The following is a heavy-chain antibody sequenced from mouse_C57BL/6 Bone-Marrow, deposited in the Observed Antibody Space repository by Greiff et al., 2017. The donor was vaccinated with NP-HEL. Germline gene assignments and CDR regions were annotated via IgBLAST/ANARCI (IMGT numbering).Heavy chain of an antibody. J-gene: IGHJ3*01. D-gene: IGHD2-4*01. CDR2: IRSKSNNYAT. V-gene: IGHV10-1*01. CDR3: VSPHYDYGQAWFAY. Sequence: GGGLVQPKGSLKLSCAASGFSFNTYAMNWVRQAPGKGLEWVARIRSKSNNYATYYADSVKDRFTISRDDSESMLYLQMNNLKTEDTAMYYCVSPHYDYGQAWFAYWGQGTLVTVSA. CDR1: GFSFNTYA.